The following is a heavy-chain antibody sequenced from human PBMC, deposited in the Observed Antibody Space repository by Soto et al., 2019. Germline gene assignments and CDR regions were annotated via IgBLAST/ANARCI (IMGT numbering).Heavy chain of an antibody. Sequence: ASVKVSCKASGYTFTSYDINWVRQATGQGLEWMGWMNPNSGNTGYAQKFQGRVTVTRDTSIRTVYMELSSLRSDDTAVYYCARESGGATATLDYYYFYMDVWGKGTTVTVSS. D-gene: IGHD5-12*01. J-gene: IGHJ6*03. CDR1: GYTFTSYD. CDR3: ARESGGATATLDYYYFYMDV. V-gene: IGHV1-8*01. CDR2: MNPNSGNT.